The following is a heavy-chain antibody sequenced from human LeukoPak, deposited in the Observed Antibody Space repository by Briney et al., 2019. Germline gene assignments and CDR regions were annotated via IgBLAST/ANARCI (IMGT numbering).Heavy chain of an antibody. CDR2: IYYSGST. CDR1: GGSISSYY. J-gene: IGHJ4*02. CDR3: VRGGIVGTTARIPLFDY. D-gene: IGHD1-26*01. Sequence: PSETLSLTCTVSGGSISSYYWSWVRQPPGKGLEWIGYIYYSGSTNYNPSLKSRVTMSVDTSKNQFSLKLSSVTAAGTAVYYCVRGGIVGTTARIPLFDYWGQGTLVTVSS. V-gene: IGHV4-59*01.